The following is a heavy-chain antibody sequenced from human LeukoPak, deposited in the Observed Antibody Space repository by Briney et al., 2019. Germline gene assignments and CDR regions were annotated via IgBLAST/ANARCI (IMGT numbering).Heavy chain of an antibody. Sequence: ASVKVSCKASGYTFTVYYMHWVRQAPGQGREWMGWINPNSGGTNYAQKFQGRVTMTRDTSISTAYMELSRLRSDDTAVYYCARGSSSSWPHYYFDYWGQGTLVTVSS. V-gene: IGHV1-2*02. CDR2: INPNSGGT. D-gene: IGHD6-13*01. CDR1: GYTFTVYY. CDR3: ARGSSSSWPHYYFDY. J-gene: IGHJ4*02.